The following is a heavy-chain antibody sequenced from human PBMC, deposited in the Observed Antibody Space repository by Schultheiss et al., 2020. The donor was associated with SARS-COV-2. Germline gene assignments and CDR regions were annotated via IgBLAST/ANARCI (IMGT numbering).Heavy chain of an antibody. Sequence: SQTLSLTCTVSGGSISSGGYSWSWIRQPPGKGLEWIGYIYHSGSTYYNPSLKSRVTISVDTSKNQFSLKLSSVTAADTAVYYCASTDSGSYPESGVFDYWGQGTLVTVSS. D-gene: IGHD1-26*01. CDR1: GGSISSGGYS. CDR3: ASTDSGSYPESGVFDY. CDR2: IYHSGST. V-gene: IGHV4-30-2*02. J-gene: IGHJ4*02.